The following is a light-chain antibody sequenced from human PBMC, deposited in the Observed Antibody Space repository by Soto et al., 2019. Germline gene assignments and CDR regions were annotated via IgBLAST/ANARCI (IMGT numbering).Light chain of an antibody. J-gene: IGKJ2*01. CDR1: QDISNY. V-gene: IGKV1-33*01. CDR3: QQYDDLPYT. Sequence: DIQMTQSPSSLSASVGDRVTITCQASQDISNYLNWYQQKPEKAPNLLIYDASNLEPGVPSRFSGSGSGTDFTFTISSLQPEDIATYYCQQYDDLPYTFGQGTKLEIK. CDR2: DAS.